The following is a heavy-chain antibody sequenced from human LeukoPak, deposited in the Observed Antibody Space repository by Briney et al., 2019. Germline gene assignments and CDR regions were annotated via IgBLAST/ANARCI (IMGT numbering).Heavy chain of an antibody. Sequence: VASVKVSCKASGGTFSSYAISWVRQAPGQGLEWMGRIIPILGIASYAQKFQGRVTITADKSTSTAYMELSSLRSEDTAVYYCAGGGNGNWFDPWGQGTLVTVSS. D-gene: IGHD1-1*01. CDR3: AGGGNGNWFDP. CDR2: IIPILGIA. J-gene: IGHJ5*02. V-gene: IGHV1-69*04. CDR1: GGTFSSYA.